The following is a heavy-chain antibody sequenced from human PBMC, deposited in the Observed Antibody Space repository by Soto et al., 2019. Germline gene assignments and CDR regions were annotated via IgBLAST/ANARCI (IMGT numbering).Heavy chain of an antibody. D-gene: IGHD2-2*01. Sequence: QVQLVQSGAEVKKPGASVKVSCKASGYTFFTYGITWVRQAPGQGLEWMGWISTYNGKTIYAQKFQCRVTMTADTSTSTASMELRSLRSGDSAVYYCARALVSAAPLVDWGQGTLVTVSS. CDR2: ISTYNGKT. J-gene: IGHJ4*02. V-gene: IGHV1-18*01. CDR3: ARALVSAAPLVD. CDR1: GYTFFTYG.